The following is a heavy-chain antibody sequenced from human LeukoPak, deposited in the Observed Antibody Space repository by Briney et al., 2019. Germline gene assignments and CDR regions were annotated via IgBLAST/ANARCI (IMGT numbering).Heavy chain of an antibody. CDR1: GFTFSSYG. V-gene: IGHV3-21*01. J-gene: IGHJ4*02. CDR3: ARGNLWFGELVY. CDR2: ISSSPSYI. Sequence: GGSLRLSCAASGFTFSSYGMHWVRQAPGKGLEWVSSISSSPSYIYYADSVQGRITISRDNAKNSLYLQMNSLRAEDTAVYYCARGNLWFGELVYWGQGTLVTVSS. D-gene: IGHD3-10*01.